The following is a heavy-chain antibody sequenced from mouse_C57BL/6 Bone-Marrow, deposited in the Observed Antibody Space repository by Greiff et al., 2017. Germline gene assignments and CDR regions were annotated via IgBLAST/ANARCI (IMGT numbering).Heavy chain of an antibody. D-gene: IGHD1-1*01. J-gene: IGHJ2*01. V-gene: IGHV1-82*01. CDR2: IYPGDGDT. Sequence: QVQLQQSGPELVKPGASVKISCKASGYAFSSSWMNWVKQRPGKGLEWIGRIYPGDGDTNYNGKFKGKATLTADKSSSTAYMQLSSLTSEDSAVYFCARNYYGSLFDYGGQGTTLTVSS. CDR1: GYAFSSSW. CDR3: ARNYYGSLFDY.